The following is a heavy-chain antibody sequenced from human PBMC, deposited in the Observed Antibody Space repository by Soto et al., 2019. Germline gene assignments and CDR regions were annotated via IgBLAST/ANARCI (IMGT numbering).Heavy chain of an antibody. CDR3: ARHVHIYNFPMIDY. Sequence: SETLSLTCTVSGGSISSSSYYWGWIRQPPGKGLEWIGSIYYSGSTYYNPSLKSRVTISVDTSKNQFSLKLSSVTAADTAVYYCARHVHIYNFPMIDYWGQGTLVTVSS. V-gene: IGHV4-39*01. CDR1: GGSISSSSYY. D-gene: IGHD1-1*01. CDR2: IYYSGST. J-gene: IGHJ4*02.